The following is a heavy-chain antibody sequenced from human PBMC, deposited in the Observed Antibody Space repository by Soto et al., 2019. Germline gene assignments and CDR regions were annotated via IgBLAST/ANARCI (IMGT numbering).Heavy chain of an antibody. V-gene: IGHV3-30*18. J-gene: IGHJ4*02. CDR3: AKEAASGDY. Sequence: QVQLVESGGGVVQPGRSLRLSCAASGFTFSSYGIHWVRQAPGKGLEWVAVISYDGSNKYYADSVKGRFTISRDNSKNTLYLQMNSLRAEDTAVYYCAKEAASGDYWGQGTLVTVSS. CDR1: GFTFSSYG. CDR2: ISYDGSNK. D-gene: IGHD3-10*01.